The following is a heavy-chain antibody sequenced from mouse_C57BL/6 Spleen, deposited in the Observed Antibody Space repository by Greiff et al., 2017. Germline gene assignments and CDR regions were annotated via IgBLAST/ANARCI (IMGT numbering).Heavy chain of an antibody. Sequence: EVKLMESGGGLVQPKGSLKLSCAASGFSFNTYAMNWVRQAPGKGLEWVARIRSKSNNYATYYADSVKDRFTISRDDSESMLYLQMNNLKTEDTAMYYCVRHAGEVTTMDWYFDVWGTGTTVTVSS. CDR3: VRHAGEVTTMDWYFDV. CDR1: GFSFNTYA. J-gene: IGHJ1*03. D-gene: IGHD2-1*01. CDR2: IRSKSNNYAT. V-gene: IGHV10-1*01.